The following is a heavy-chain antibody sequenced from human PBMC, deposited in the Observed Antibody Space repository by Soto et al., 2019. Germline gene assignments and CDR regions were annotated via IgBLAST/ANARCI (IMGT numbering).Heavy chain of an antibody. D-gene: IGHD2-2*01. CDR1: GYTFTSYG. J-gene: IGHJ5*02. CDR3: ARGCSSTSCYRLNWFDP. CDR2: ISAYNGNT. V-gene: IGHV1-18*01. Sequence: VKVSCKASGYTFTSYGISWVRQAPGQGLEWMGWISAYNGNTNYAQKLQGRVTMTTDTSTSTAYMELRSLRSDDTAVYYCARGCSSTSCYRLNWFDPWGQGTLVTVSS.